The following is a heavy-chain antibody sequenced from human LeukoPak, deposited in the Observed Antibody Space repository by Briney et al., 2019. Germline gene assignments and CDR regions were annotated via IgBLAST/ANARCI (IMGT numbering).Heavy chain of an antibody. CDR1: GFTFSSYA. V-gene: IGHV3-23*01. CDR2: ISGSGGST. Sequence: GGSLRLSCAASGFTFSSYAMSWVRQAPGKGLEWVSAISGSGGSTYYADSVKGRFTISRDNAKNSLYLQMNSLRAEDTAVYYCARDFKQYYYPGSGFYLGNYFDYWGQGTLVTVSS. J-gene: IGHJ4*02. CDR3: ARDFKQYYYPGSGFYLGNYFDY. D-gene: IGHD3-22*01.